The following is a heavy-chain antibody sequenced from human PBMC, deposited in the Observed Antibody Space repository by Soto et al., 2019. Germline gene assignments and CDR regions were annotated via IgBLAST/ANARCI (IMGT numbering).Heavy chain of an antibody. CDR2: IYYIGST. J-gene: IGHJ6*02. D-gene: IGHD2-15*01. CDR1: GGSISSGGDY. CDR3: ARATPYYFYGMDV. Sequence: QVQLQESGPGLVKPSQTLSLTCTVSGGSISSGGDYWSWIRQHPGKGLEWIGYIYYIGSTYYNPSRKSRVTLSVDTSKNHFSLKLSSVTAADTAVYYCARATPYYFYGMDVWGQGTTVTVSS. V-gene: IGHV4-31*03.